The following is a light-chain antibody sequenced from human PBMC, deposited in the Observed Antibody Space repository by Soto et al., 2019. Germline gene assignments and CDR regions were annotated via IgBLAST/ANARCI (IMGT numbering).Light chain of an antibody. V-gene: IGLV2-14*01. J-gene: IGLJ1*01. CDR1: SSDVGGYNY. CDR2: EVS. Sequence: QSVLTQPASVSGSPGQSITISFTGTSSDVGGYNYVSWYQQHPGKAPKLMIYEVSNRPSGVSNRFSGSKSGNTASLTISGLQAEDEADYHCSSYTSSSTLYVFGTGTKVTVL. CDR3: SSYTSSSTLYV.